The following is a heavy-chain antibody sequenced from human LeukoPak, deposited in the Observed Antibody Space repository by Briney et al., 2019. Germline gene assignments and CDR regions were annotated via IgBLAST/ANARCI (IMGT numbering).Heavy chain of an antibody. Sequence: GGSLRLSCAASGFPFSSYAMHWVRQAPGKGLEWVAFIRHDGSNKYHSNSVQGRFTISRDNSRNTLYLQLNSLRPEDTAVYYCTKVRLLGALDDAFDVWGQGTMVTVSS. J-gene: IGHJ3*01. D-gene: IGHD7-27*01. CDR1: GFPFSSYA. CDR2: IRHDGSNK. CDR3: TKVRLLGALDDAFDV. V-gene: IGHV3-30*02.